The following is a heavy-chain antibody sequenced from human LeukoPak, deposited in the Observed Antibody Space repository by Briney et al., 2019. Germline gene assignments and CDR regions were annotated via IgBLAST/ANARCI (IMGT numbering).Heavy chain of an antibody. V-gene: IGHV1-2*04. CDR2: INPNSGGT. CDR3: ARGPGIVVVPAAKYGMDV. Sequence: GASVKVSCKASGYTFTGYYMHWVRQAPGQGLEWMGWINPNSGGTNCAQKFQGWVTMTRDTSISTAYMELSRLRSDDTAVYYCARGPGIVVVPAAKYGMDVWGQGTTVTVSS. D-gene: IGHD2-2*01. CDR1: GYTFTGYY. J-gene: IGHJ6*02.